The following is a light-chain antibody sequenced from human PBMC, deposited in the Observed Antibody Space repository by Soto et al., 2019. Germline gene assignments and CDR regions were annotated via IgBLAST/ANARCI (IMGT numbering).Light chain of an antibody. V-gene: IGKV3-11*01. Sequence: EIVLTQSPATLSLSPGERATLSCRASQSVSNYLVWYQQKLGQPPRLLIYNASNRATGIPARFSGSVSGTDFTLTISSLEPEDFAVYYCQQRSSWPLTFGQGTRLEIK. J-gene: IGKJ5*01. CDR1: QSVSNY. CDR3: QQRSSWPLT. CDR2: NAS.